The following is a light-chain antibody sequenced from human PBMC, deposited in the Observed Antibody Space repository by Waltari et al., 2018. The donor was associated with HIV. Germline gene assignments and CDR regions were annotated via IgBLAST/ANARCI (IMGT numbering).Light chain of an antibody. CDR1: QRFLWRSNNKNY. V-gene: IGKV4-1*01. CDR2: WAS. J-gene: IGKJ4*01. Sequence: DIEMTQSPDSLAVSLGESATINCKSSQRFLWRSNNKNYLAWYQQKPGQPPRLLIYWASTPGSGVPDRFSGSGSGTDFTLTISSLQAEDVAVYCCQQFYDTPLTFGGGTKVDI. CDR3: QQFYDTPLT.